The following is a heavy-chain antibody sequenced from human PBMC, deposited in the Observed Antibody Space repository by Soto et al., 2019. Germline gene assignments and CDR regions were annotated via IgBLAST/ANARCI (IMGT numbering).Heavy chain of an antibody. Sequence: QVQLVESGGGVVQPGRSLRLSCAASGFTFSSYGMHWVRQAPGKGLEWVAVISYDGSNKYYADSVKGRFTISRDNSKNTLYLQMTSRRAEDTAVYYCAKGTGWPTLWGQGTLVTVSS. CDR2: ISYDGSNK. CDR1: GFTFSSYG. V-gene: IGHV3-30*18. D-gene: IGHD2-2*01. J-gene: IGHJ4*02. CDR3: AKGTGWPTL.